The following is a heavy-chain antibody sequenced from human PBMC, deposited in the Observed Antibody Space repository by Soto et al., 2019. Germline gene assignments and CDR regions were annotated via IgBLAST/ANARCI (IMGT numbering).Heavy chain of an antibody. V-gene: IGHV3-21*01. D-gene: IGHD2-2*02. Sequence: PGGSLRLSCVGSGFTFSTYSINWVRQAPGKGLEWVSSISSRSDIYYADSVKGRFTISRYNAKNSVSLQMNSLRAEDTAVYYCAREYTAWPLAYGLDVWGQGTTVTVSS. CDR2: ISSRSDI. CDR3: AREYTAWPLAYGLDV. J-gene: IGHJ6*02. CDR1: GFTFSTYS.